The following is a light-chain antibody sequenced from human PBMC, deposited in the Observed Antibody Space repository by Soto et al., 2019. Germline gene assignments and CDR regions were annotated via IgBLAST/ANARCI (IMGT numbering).Light chain of an antibody. CDR2: KAS. CDR1: QTISSW. Sequence: DIQMTQSPSTLSGSVGDRVTITCRASQTISSWLAWYQQKPGKAPKLLIYKASTLKSGVPSRFSGSGSGTELTLTISSMQPDDFETYCCQLYQSYSEAFGQGTKVELK. CDR3: QLYQSYSEA. J-gene: IGKJ1*01. V-gene: IGKV1-5*03.